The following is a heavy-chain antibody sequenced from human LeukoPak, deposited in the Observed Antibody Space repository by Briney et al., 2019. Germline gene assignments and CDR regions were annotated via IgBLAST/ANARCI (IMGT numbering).Heavy chain of an antibody. CDR1: GYTFSVSY. CDR3: ARGIQLERRGTFDI. Sequence: ASVKVSCKASGYTFSVSYIHWVRQAPGQGLEWMGWINPNSGDTNYAQKFQGRVTMTRDTSITTAYMELSSLTSDDTAVYYCARGIQLERRGTFDIWGQGTMVTVSS. CDR2: INPNSGDT. J-gene: IGHJ3*02. V-gene: IGHV1-2*02. D-gene: IGHD1-1*01.